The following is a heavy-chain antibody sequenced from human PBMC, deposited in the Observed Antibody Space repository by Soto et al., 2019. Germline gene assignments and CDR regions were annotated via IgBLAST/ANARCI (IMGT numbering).Heavy chain of an antibody. CDR2: IIPIFGTA. D-gene: IGHD3-22*01. CDR3: ARDRGPSTGYYPYWFDA. Sequence: QVQLVQSGAEVKKPGSSVKVSCKASGGTFSSYAITWVRQAPGQGLEWMGGIIPIFGTANYAQKFQGRVTITADESPSTANVELRSLRSEDTAVYYCARDRGPSTGYYPYWFDAWGQGTLVTVSS. J-gene: IGHJ5*02. CDR1: GGTFSSYA. V-gene: IGHV1-69*12.